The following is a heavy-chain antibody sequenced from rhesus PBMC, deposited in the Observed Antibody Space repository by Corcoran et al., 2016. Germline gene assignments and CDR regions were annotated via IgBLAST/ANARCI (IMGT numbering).Heavy chain of an antibody. V-gene: IGHV4-76*01. CDR1: GGSISSGYD. J-gene: IGHJ4*01. D-gene: IGHD3-9*01. CDR2: IYGISGIT. CDR3: ARRRIYFDY. Sequence: QVQLQESGPGVVKPSETLSLTCAVSGGSISSGYDWSWIRQPPGKGLEWIGYIYGISGITNYNPSLKNRVTISKDASKNQFSLKLSSVTAADTAVYYCARRRIYFDYWGQGVLVTVSA.